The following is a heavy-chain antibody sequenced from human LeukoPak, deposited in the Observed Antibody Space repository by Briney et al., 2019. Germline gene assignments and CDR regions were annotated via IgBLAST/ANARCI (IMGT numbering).Heavy chain of an antibody. CDR1: GFTFSSYS. CDR2: ISSSSSYI. CDR3: ALSDVLLWFGELSPGEGMDV. J-gene: IGHJ6*02. D-gene: IGHD3-10*01. V-gene: IGHV3-21*01. Sequence: PGGSLRLSCAASGFTFSSYSMNWVRQAPGKGLESVSSISSSSSYIYYADSVKGRFTISRDNAKNSLYLQMNSLRAEDTAVYYCALSDVLLWFGELSPGEGMDVWGQGTTVTVSS.